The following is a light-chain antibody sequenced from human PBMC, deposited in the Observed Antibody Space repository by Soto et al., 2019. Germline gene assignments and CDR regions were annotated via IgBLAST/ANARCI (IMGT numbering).Light chain of an antibody. CDR1: QSLSSSQ. CDR3: QQFSSYPLT. Sequence: EIVLPQSSGWLTLSPRGRATLSCGPSQSLSSSQSAWYQQKPGQAPRLLNHDASSRATSISDRFTGRESGTDFTLTITTLEPEDFAVYYWQQFSSYPLTFGGGTKVDIK. CDR2: DAS. J-gene: IGKJ4*01. V-gene: IGKV3-20*01.